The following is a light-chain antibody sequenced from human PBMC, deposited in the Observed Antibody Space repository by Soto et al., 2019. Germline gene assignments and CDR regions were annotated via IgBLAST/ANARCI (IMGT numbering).Light chain of an antibody. CDR2: DAS. CDR3: QQYNTYSYT. V-gene: IGKV1-5*01. Sequence: DIQMTQSPSTLSASVGDRVTITCRASQSISFRLAWYQQKPGKPPKLLIYDASGLQSGVPSRFSGGGSGTDFTLTISSLQPDDFATYFCQQYNTYSYTFGQGTKLEIK. J-gene: IGKJ2*01. CDR1: QSISFR.